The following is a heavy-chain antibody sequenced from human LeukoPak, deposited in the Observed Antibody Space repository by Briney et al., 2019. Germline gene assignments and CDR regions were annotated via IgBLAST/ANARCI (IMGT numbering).Heavy chain of an antibody. Sequence: SETLSLTCAVYGGSFSGYYWSWIRQPPGKGLEWIGEINHSGSTNYNPSLKSRVTISVDTSKNQFSLKLSSVTAADTAVYYCASGPEVYRSSTSCYRYWFDPWGQGTLVTVSS. V-gene: IGHV4-34*01. CDR1: GGSFSGYY. D-gene: IGHD2-2*01. CDR2: INHSGST. CDR3: ASGPEVYRSSTSCYRYWFDP. J-gene: IGHJ5*02.